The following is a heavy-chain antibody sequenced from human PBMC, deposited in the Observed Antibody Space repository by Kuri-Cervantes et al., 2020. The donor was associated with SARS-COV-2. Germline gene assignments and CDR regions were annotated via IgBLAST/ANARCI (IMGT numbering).Heavy chain of an antibody. J-gene: IGHJ3*02. CDR2: IYTSGST. CDR1: GGSISSGSYY. D-gene: IGHD2-15*01. V-gene: IGHV4-61*02. CDR3: ASSGHKVAFDI. Sequence: SETLSLTCTVSGGSISSGSYYWSWIRQPAGKGLEWIGRIYTSGSTNYNPSLKSRVTISVDTSKNQFSLKLSSVTAADTAVYYCASSGHKVAFDIWGQGTRGTVSS.